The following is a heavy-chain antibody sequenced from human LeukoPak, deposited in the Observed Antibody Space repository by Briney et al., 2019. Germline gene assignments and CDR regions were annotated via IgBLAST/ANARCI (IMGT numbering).Heavy chain of an antibody. CDR2: TGHDSTTI. J-gene: IGHJ4*02. CDR3: AGGQYSSSPDY. CDR1: GFIFSYYG. Sequence: GGSLRLSCAASGFIFSYYGMTWVRQAPGKGLEWVSYTGHDSTTIYYADFVKGRFTISRDNAKNSLYLQMNSLRDEDTAVYYCAGGQYSSSPDYWGQGTLVTVSS. V-gene: IGHV3-48*02. D-gene: IGHD6-13*01.